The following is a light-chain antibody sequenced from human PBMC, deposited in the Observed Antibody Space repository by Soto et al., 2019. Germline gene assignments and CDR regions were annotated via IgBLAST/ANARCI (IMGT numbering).Light chain of an antibody. Sequence: DIPMTQSPSTLPASVGDTITISCRASHSISSSLAWYQQKPGQAPKLLIYQASSLDSGVPSRFSGSGSGTEFTLTIRSLQPDDFATYYCHQSNTFSWTFGQGTKV. CDR1: HSISSS. CDR2: QAS. CDR3: HQSNTFSWT. V-gene: IGKV1-5*03. J-gene: IGKJ1*01.